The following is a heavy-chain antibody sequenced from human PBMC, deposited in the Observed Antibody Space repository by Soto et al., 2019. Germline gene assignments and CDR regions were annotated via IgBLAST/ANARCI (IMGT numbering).Heavy chain of an antibody. CDR2: IWSDGSNE. D-gene: IGHD3-10*01. CDR3: ARERTFGDNKHNYMDV. CDR1: EFTFSRHG. Sequence: QVQLVESGGGVVQPGRSLRLSCAASEFTFSRHGMHWVRQGPGKGLQWVGVIWSDGSNEVYADSVKGRFIISRDNSKNILYLQMNSLRAEDTAVYYCARERTFGDNKHNYMDVWGTGITVTVSS. J-gene: IGHJ6*03. V-gene: IGHV3-33*01.